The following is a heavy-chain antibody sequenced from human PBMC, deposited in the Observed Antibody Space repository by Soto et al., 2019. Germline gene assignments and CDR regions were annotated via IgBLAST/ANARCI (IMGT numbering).Heavy chain of an antibody. CDR3: ARAPNHYYYYMDV. CDR1: GGSISSGGYY. J-gene: IGHJ6*03. V-gene: IGHV4-31*03. CDR2: IYYSGST. Sequence: SETLSLTCTVSGGSISSGGYYWSRIRQHPGKGLEWIGYIYYSGSTYYNPSLKSRVTISVDTSKNQFSLKLSSVTAADTAVYYCARAPNHYYYYMDVWGKGTTVTVSS.